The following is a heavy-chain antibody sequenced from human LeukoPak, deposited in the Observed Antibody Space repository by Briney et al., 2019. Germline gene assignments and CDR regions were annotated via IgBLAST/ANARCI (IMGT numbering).Heavy chain of an antibody. J-gene: IGHJ4*02. V-gene: IGHV3-11*04. Sequence: GSLRLSCAASGFTFSDYYMNWIRQAPGKGLEWVSYISSSGNTIYYADSVKGRFTISRDNAKNSLYLQMNSLRAEDTAVYYCARDLRAGLLPLEDSWGQGTLVIVSS. CDR3: ARDLRAGLLPLEDS. D-gene: IGHD4-17*01. CDR2: ISSSGNTI. CDR1: GFTFSDYY.